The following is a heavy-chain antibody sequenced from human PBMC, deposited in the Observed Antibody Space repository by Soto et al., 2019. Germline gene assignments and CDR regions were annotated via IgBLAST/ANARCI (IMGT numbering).Heavy chain of an antibody. D-gene: IGHD3-3*01. Sequence: QVQLVQSGAEVKKPGSSVKVSCKASGGTFSSYAFSWVRQAHGQGLEWMGGIIPIFGTANYAQKFQGRVTITADESTSTAYMELSSLRSEDTAVNYCARVRVRFLEWLGSEGWGQGTLVTVSS. CDR3: ARVRVRFLEWLGSEG. CDR1: GGTFSSYA. J-gene: IGHJ4*02. CDR2: IIPIFGTA. V-gene: IGHV1-69*12.